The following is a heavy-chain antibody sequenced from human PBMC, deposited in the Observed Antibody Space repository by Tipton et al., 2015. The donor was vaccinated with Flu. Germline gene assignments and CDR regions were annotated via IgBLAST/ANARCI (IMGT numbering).Heavy chain of an antibody. Sequence: LRLSYTVSGGSMSSYYWAWIRQPAGKGLEWIGRMYTSGSTKYNPSLESRVTMSVDTSNNHFSLKLSSVTAADTAVYYCARGSGSGTYLIFDFWGQGTLATVSS. CDR2: MYTSGST. V-gene: IGHV4-4*07. D-gene: IGHD3-10*01. CDR1: GGSMSSYY. J-gene: IGHJ4*02. CDR3: ARGSGSGTYLIFDF.